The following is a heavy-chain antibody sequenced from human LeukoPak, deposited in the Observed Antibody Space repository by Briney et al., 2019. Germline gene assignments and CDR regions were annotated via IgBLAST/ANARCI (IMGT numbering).Heavy chain of an antibody. J-gene: IGHJ4*02. CDR3: ARGTLPGPY. CDR2: IYHSGST. V-gene: IGHV4-59*01. D-gene: IGHD1/OR15-1a*01. CDR1: GGSISGYY. Sequence: SETLSLTCTVSGGSISGYYWSWIRQPPGKGLEWIGSIYHSGSTNYNPSLKSRVTISLDTSKNQFSLKVISVTAADTAVYYCARGTLPGPYWGQGSLVTVSS.